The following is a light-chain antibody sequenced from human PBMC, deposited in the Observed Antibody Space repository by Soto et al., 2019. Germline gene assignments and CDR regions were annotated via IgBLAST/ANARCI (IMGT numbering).Light chain of an antibody. Sequence: DIVMTQSPLSLPVTPGEPASISCRSSQSLLHSNGFKYLDWYLQKPGQSPQLLIYLGSNRASGVPDRFSGSGSGKDFTLKISRVEAEDVGVYYCMQALQLPLTFGGGTKVEIK. CDR1: QSLLHSNGFKY. CDR2: LGS. J-gene: IGKJ4*01. CDR3: MQALQLPLT. V-gene: IGKV2-28*01.